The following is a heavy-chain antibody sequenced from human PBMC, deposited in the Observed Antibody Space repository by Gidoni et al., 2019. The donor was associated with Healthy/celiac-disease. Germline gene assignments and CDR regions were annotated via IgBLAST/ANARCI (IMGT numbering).Heavy chain of an antibody. Sequence: QVQLVQSGAEVKKPGASVKVSCKASGYTFAGYYMHWVRQAPGQGLEWMGWINPNSGGTNYAHKFQGRVTMTRDTSISTAYMELSRLRSDDTAVYYCARDIRDYYDSSGYYPDYWGQGTLVTVSS. V-gene: IGHV1-2*07. CDR2: INPNSGGT. CDR3: ARDIRDYYDSSGYYPDY. D-gene: IGHD3-22*01. CDR1: GYTFAGYY. J-gene: IGHJ4*02.